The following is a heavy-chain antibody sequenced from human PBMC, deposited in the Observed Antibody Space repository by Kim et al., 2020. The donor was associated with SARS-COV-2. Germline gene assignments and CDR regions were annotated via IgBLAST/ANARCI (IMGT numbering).Heavy chain of an antibody. J-gene: IGHJ6*02. Sequence: SETLSLTCTVSGGSISSYYWSWIRQPPGKGLEWIGYIYYSGSTNYNPSLESRVTISVDTSKNQFSLKLSSVTAADTAVYYCASDSSGWPYYYYGMDVWG. CDR2: IYYSGST. D-gene: IGHD6-19*01. V-gene: IGHV4-59*01. CDR3: ASDSSGWPYYYYGMDV. CDR1: GGSISSYY.